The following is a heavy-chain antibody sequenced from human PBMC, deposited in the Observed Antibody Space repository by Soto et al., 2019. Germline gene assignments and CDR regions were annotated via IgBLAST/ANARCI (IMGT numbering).Heavy chain of an antibody. CDR1: GFTFSSYA. J-gene: IGHJ5*02. D-gene: IGHD6-19*01. CDR3: AKRVEAVAGNNLFDP. CDR2: ISGSGYST. Sequence: EVQLLESGGGLVQPGGSLRLSCAASGFTFSSYAMSWVRQAPGKGLEWVSGISGSGYSTYYADSVKGRFTISRDNSKHTLYLQMTSLRAEDTAVYYCAKRVEAVAGNNLFDPWGQGTLVTVSS. V-gene: IGHV3-23*01.